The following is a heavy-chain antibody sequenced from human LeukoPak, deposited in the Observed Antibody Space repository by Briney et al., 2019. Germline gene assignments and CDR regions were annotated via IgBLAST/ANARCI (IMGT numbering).Heavy chain of an antibody. V-gene: IGHV1-2*02. D-gene: IGHD3-16*01. CDR3: ARRFYYAMDV. J-gene: IGHJ6*02. Sequence: ASVKLSCKASGSSLTGYFMQWVRQAPGPGHEWMGWINPNSGDTNYAQKFQGRVTMTRDTSISTAYMELSRLRSDDAAVYYCARRFYYAMDVWGQGTTVTVSS. CDR1: GSSLTGYF. CDR2: INPNSGDT.